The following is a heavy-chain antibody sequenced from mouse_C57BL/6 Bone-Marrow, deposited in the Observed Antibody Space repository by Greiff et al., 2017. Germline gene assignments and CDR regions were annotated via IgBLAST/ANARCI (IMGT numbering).Heavy chain of an antibody. V-gene: IGHV1-54*01. CDR1: GYAFTNYL. CDR2: INPGSGGT. J-gene: IGHJ3*01. CDR3: AMEGYGMNAWFAY. Sequence: LQESGAELVRPGTSVKVSCKASGYAFTNYLIEWVKQRPGQGLEWIGVINPGSGGTNYNEKFKGKATLTADKSSSTAYMQLSSLTSEDSAVYFCAMEGYGMNAWFAYWGQGTLVTVSA. D-gene: IGHD1-1*01.